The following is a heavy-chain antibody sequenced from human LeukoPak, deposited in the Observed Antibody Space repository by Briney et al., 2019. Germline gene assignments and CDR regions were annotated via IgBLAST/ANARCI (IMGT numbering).Heavy chain of an antibody. CDR2: IKEDGSEN. CDR3: ARQRYSDY. V-gene: IGHV3-7*01. CDR1: GFTFSRYW. D-gene: IGHD1-1*01. Sequence: SGGSLRLSCAASGFTFSRYWMTWVRQAPEKGLEWVANIKEDGSENSYVESVKGRFTISRDNAKNSLYLQLNSLRAEDTAVYFCARQRYSDYWGQGTLVTVSS. J-gene: IGHJ4*02.